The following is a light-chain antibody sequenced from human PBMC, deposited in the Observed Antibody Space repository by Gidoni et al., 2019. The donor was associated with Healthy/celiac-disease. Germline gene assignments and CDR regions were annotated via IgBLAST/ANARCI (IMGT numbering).Light chain of an antibody. V-gene: IGLV1-40*01. CDR1: SSNIGAGYD. Sequence: QSVLTQPPSVSAAPGQRVTISCTGSSSNIGAGYDVHSYQQLPGTDPKLLIYGNSNRPSGVPDRFSGSKSGTSASRAITGLQAEDEADYYCQSYDSSMSGFYVFGTGTKVTVL. CDR3: QSYDSSMSGFYV. J-gene: IGLJ1*01. CDR2: GNS.